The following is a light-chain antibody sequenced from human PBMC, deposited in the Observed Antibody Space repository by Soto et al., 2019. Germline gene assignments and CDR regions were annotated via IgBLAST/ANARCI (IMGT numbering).Light chain of an antibody. V-gene: IGLV1-44*01. CDR2: SNN. CDR3: AAWDDSLNAYVV. Sequence: SVLTQPPSASGTPGQRVTISCSGSSSNIGSNTVNWYQQLPGTAPKLLIYSNNQRPSGVPDRFSGSKSGTSASLAISGLQSEDEADYYCAAWDDSLNAYVVFGGGTQLTVL. J-gene: IGLJ2*01. CDR1: SSNIGSNT.